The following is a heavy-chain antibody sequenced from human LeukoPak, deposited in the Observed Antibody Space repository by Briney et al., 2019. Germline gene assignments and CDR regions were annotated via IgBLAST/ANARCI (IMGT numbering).Heavy chain of an antibody. CDR3: ASEIAVAGPFDY. CDR1: GFTFSDYY. J-gene: IGHJ4*02. Sequence: GGSLRLSCAASGFTFSDYYMDWVRQAPGKGLEWVSSISSSSSYIYYADSVKGRFTISRDNAKNSLYLQMNSLRAEDTAVYYCASEIAVAGPFDYWGQGTLVTVSS. CDR2: ISSSSSYI. V-gene: IGHV3-21*01. D-gene: IGHD6-19*01.